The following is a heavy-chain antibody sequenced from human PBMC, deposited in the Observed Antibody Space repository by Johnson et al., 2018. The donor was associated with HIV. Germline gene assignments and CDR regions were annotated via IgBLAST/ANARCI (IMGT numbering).Heavy chain of an antibody. D-gene: IGHD3-3*01. CDR2: ISYDGSNK. CDR1: GFTFSSYA. V-gene: IGHV3-30-3*01. CDR3: ARDRRDDFWSGYSHGFDI. J-gene: IGHJ3*02. Sequence: QVQLVESGGGLVKPGGSLRLSCAASGFTFSSYAVHWVRQAPGKGLEWVAVISYDGSNKYYADSVKGRFTISRDNSKNTLHLQMNSLSAEDTAVYYCARDRRDDFWSGYSHGFDIWGQGTMVTVSS.